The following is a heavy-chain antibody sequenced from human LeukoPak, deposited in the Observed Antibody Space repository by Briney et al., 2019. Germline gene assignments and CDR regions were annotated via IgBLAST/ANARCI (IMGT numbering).Heavy chain of an antibody. V-gene: IGHV4-39*07. D-gene: IGHD2-15*01. Sequence: SETLSLTCTVSGGSISSSSYYWGWIRQPPGKGLEWIGSIYYSGSTYYNPSLKSRVTMSVDTSKNQFSLKLSSVTAADTAVHYCARVRGVKYYSGGSCYDYYYYYMGVWGKGTTVTVSS. CDR1: GGSISSSSYY. CDR3: ARVRGVKYYSGGSCYDYYYYYMGV. CDR2: IYYSGST. J-gene: IGHJ6*03.